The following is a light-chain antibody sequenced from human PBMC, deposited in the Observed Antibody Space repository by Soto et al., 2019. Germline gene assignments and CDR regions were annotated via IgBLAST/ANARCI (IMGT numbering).Light chain of an antibody. CDR2: SND. CDR3: AAWDDSLNGGV. V-gene: IGLV1-44*01. CDR1: SSNIGSNT. Sequence: QSVLTQPPSASGTPGQRVTISCSGSSSNIGSNTVNWYRQLPGTAPKLLIYSNDQRPSGVPDRLSGSKSGTSASLAISGPQSEDEADYYCAAWDDSLNGGVFGGGTKLTVL. J-gene: IGLJ3*02.